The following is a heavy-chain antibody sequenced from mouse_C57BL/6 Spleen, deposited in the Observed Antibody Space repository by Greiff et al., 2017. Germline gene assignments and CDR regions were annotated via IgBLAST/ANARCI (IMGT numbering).Heavy chain of an antibody. Sequence: VQLQQSGAELVRPGASVTLSCKASGYTFTDYEMHWVKQTPVHGLEWIGAIDPETGGTAYNQKFKGKAILTADKSSSTAYMELRSLTSEDSAVCYCTRGDEDWYFDVWGTGTTVTVAS. CDR1: GYTFTDYE. CDR2: IDPETGGT. V-gene: IGHV1-15*01. J-gene: IGHJ1*03. D-gene: IGHD3-3*01. CDR3: TRGDEDWYFDV.